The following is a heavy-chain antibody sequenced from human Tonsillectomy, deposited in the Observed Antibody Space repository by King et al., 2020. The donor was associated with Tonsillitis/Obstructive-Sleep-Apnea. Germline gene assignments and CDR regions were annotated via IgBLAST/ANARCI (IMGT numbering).Heavy chain of an antibody. J-gene: IGHJ4*02. V-gene: IGHV4-34*01. CDR3: AKDGGYCSGGSCYSLDS. CDR1: GGSFRGYY. Sequence: VQLQQWGAGLLKPSETLSLTCGVYGGSFRGYYWSWIRQPPGKGLEWIGEINHSGTTNYNPSLKSRVTIAVDPSRNQFSLKLSSVTAADTAVYYCAKDGGYCSGGSCYSLDSWGQGTLVTVSS. D-gene: IGHD2-15*01. CDR2: INHSGTT.